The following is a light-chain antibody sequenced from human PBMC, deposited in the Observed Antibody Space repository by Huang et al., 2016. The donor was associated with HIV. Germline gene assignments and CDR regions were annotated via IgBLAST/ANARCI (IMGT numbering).Light chain of an antibody. V-gene: IGKV1-39*01. CDR2: AAS. CDR3: QQSYSTPRT. CDR1: QSISSY. Sequence: DIQMTQSPSSLSASVGDRVTITCRASQSISSYLNWYQQKPGKAPKLLIYAASSLLSGVPSRFSGSGSGTDFDLTISSLQPEDFATYYCQQSYSTPRTFGQGTKVEIK. J-gene: IGKJ1*01.